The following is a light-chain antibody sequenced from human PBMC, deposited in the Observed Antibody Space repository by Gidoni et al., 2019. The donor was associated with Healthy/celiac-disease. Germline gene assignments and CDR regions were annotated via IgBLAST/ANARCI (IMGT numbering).Light chain of an antibody. V-gene: IGKV1-33*01. CDR2: DAS. CDR1: QDISNY. CDR3: QQXDNLXXT. J-gene: IGKJ1*01. Sequence: DIQMTQSPSSLSASVGDRVTITCQASQDISNYLNWYQQKPGKAPKLLIYDASNLETGVPSRFSGSGSGTDFTFTISSLQPEXIAXYYCQQXDNLXXTFXXGTKVEIK.